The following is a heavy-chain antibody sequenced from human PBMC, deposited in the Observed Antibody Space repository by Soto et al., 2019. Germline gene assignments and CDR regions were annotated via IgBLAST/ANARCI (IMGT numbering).Heavy chain of an antibody. V-gene: IGHV5-10-1*01. Sequence: GESLKISCKGSGYSFTNYWIHWVRQMAGKGLEWMGRIDPDDSYTNYSPSFQGHVTISVDKSISTAYLQWSSLQASDTAIYYCARLPPPTYCSGSTCSGYWGQGILVTVSS. CDR3: ARLPPPTYCSGSTCSGY. CDR1: GYSFTNYW. CDR2: IDPDDSYT. J-gene: IGHJ4*02. D-gene: IGHD2-15*01.